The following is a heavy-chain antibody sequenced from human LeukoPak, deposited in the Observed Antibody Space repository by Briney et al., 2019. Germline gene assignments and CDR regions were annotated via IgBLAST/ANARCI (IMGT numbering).Heavy chain of an antibody. CDR3: ARGYIAARL. D-gene: IGHD6-6*01. V-gene: IGHV4-34*01. Sequence: SETLSLTCAVYGGSFSGYYWSWIRQPPGKGLEWIGEINHSGSTNYNPSLESRVTISVDTFKNQFSLKLSSVTTADTAVYYCARGYIAARLWGQGTLVTVSS. J-gene: IGHJ4*02. CDR1: GGSFSGYY. CDR2: INHSGST.